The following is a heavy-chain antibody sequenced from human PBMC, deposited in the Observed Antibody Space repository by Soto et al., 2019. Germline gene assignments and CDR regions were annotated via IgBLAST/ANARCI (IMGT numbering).Heavy chain of an antibody. V-gene: IGHV1-18*01. CDR3: ARVRITMVRGVIINYYYGMDV. D-gene: IGHD3-10*01. CDR2: ISAYNGNT. CDR1: GYTFTSYG. J-gene: IGHJ6*02. Sequence: ASVKVSCKGSGYTFTSYGISWVRQAPGQGLEWMGWISAYNGNTNYAQKLQGRVTMTTDTSTSTAYMELRSLRSDDTAVYYCARVRITMVRGVIINYYYGMDVWGQGTTVTVSS.